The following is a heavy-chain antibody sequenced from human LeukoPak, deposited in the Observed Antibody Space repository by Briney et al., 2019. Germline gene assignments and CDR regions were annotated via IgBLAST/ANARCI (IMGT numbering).Heavy chain of an antibody. CDR1: GYTFTSYD. D-gene: IGHD6-13*01. V-gene: IGHV1-8*01. Sequence: ASVKVSCKASGYTFTSYDINWVRQATGQGLEWMGWMNPNRGNTGYAQKFQGRVTMTRNTSISTAYMELSSLRSEDTAVYYCARGKAAAGTRAFDIWGQGTMVTVSS. CDR2: MNPNRGNT. CDR3: ARGKAAAGTRAFDI. J-gene: IGHJ3*02.